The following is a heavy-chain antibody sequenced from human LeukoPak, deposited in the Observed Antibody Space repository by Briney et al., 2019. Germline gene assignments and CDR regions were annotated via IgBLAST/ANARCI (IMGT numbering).Heavy chain of an antibody. V-gene: IGHV4-34*01. CDR1: GGSFSGYY. CDR2: INHSGST. D-gene: IGHD2-2*01. J-gene: IGHJ4*02. CDR3: ASNPKTGSTSYFDY. Sequence: PSETLSLTCAVYGGSFSGYYWSWIRQPPGKGLEWIGEINHSGSTNYNPSLKSRVTISVDTSKNQFSLKLSSVTAADTAVYYCASNPKTGSTSYFDYWGQGTLVTVSS.